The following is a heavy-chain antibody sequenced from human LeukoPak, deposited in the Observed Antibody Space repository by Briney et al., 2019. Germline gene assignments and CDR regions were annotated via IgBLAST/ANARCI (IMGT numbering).Heavy chain of an antibody. Sequence: GGSLRLSCAASGFTFSTYWMHWVRQAPGKGLVWVSRISTDGSSTSYADSVKGRFSMSRDNAKNTMYLQMNSLGADDTAVYYCARATYCGTGCYKGFDYWGQGTLVTVSS. D-gene: IGHD2-21*02. J-gene: IGHJ4*02. CDR2: ISTDGSST. CDR3: ARATYCGTGCYKGFDY. V-gene: IGHV3-74*01. CDR1: GFTFSTYW.